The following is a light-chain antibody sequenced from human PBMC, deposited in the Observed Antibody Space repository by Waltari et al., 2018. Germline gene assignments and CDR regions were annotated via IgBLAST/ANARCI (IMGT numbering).Light chain of an antibody. J-gene: IGLJ3*02. CDR1: DSSTASLG. CDR2: EHT. V-gene: IGLV1-40*01. Sequence: QSVLTQPPSVSGAPGQRLTTSCTGGDSSTASLGAHGYQHIPGRVPKLLIYEHTKRPSGVPDRFSGSKSGTSASLAIGGLQPEDEGDYYCRSYDNSLRGSLLFGGGTKVTV. CDR3: RSYDNSLRGSLL.